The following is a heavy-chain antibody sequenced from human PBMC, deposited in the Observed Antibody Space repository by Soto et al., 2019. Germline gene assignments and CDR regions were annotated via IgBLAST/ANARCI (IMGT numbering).Heavy chain of an antibody. Sequence: QVHLVQSGSEVKKPGSSVTVSCKAAGGTFTTYTFSWVRQAPGQGLEWMGSILPIMGSVNYAHDFRGRLSITADTSTTTAYMELTSLTSHDTAIYYCARIPRYSYPTSDPLDNWGQGTLVTVSS. J-gene: IGHJ4*02. CDR1: GGTFTTYT. CDR3: ARIPRYSYPTSDPLDN. V-gene: IGHV1-69*06. D-gene: IGHD2-15*01. CDR2: ILPIMGSV.